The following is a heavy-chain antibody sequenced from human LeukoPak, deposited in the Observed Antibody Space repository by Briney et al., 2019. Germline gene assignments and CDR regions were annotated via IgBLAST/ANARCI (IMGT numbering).Heavy chain of an antibody. D-gene: IGHD2-21*02. CDR1: GFTFSSYG. V-gene: IGHV3-23*01. J-gene: IGHJ4*02. CDR2: ISSTGGTA. CDR3: AKDRLLNCRGDCYIFDY. Sequence: GGTLTLSCAASGFTFSSYGMSWVRQAPGKGLEWVSAISSTGGTAYYADSVKGRFSISRDNSKNTLYLQVNGLRTEDTAVYYCAKDRLLNCRGDCYIFDYWGQGTVVTVSS.